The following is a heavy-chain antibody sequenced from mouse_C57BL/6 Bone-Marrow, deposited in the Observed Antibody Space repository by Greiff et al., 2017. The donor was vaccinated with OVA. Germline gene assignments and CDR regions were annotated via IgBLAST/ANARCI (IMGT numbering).Heavy chain of an antibody. Sequence: EVQLQQSGPVLVKPGASVKMSCKASGYTFTDYYMNWVKQSHGKSLEWIGVINPYNGGTSYNQKFKGKATLTVDKSSSTAYMDLSSQTSQVSAVFYCAGVCSFGSSYWYFDVWGTGTTVTVSS. CDR1: GYTFTDYY. CDR3: AGVCSFGSSYWYFDV. CDR2: INPYNGGT. J-gene: IGHJ1*03. V-gene: IGHV1-19*01. D-gene: IGHD1-1*01.